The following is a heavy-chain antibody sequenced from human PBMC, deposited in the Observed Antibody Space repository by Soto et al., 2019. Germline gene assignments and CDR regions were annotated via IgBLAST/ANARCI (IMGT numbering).Heavy chain of an antibody. CDR3: ARHSRTMVRVHTKYGMDV. CDR1: GYSFTSYW. D-gene: IGHD3-10*01. J-gene: IGHJ6*02. V-gene: IGHV5-10-1*01. CDR2: IDPSDSYT. Sequence: LGESLKISCKGSGYSFTSYWISWVRQMHGKGLEWMGRIDPSDSYTNYSPSFQGHVAISADKSISTAYLQWSSLKASDTAMYYCARHSRTMVRVHTKYGMDVWGQGTTVTVSS.